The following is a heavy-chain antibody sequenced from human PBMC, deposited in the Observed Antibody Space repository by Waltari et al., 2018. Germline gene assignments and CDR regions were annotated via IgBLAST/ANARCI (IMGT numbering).Heavy chain of an antibody. CDR2: ISKSDGAT. V-gene: IGHV3-23*04. CDR3: AIVIQWWFPGNMNV. D-gene: IGHD2-15*01. Sequence: EVQLVESGGDLVQPGGSLRLSCAASGFTFANYARSWVRQAPGKGLEWLSTISKSDGATYYTGTVKGRFTISRDNSQNMLYLQMNSLRDEDTAVYYCAIVIQWWFPGNMNVWGQGTTVTVSS. J-gene: IGHJ6*02. CDR1: GFTFANYA.